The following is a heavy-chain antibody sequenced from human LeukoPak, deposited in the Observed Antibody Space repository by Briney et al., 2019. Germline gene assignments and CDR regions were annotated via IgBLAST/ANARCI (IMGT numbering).Heavy chain of an antibody. D-gene: IGHD4-17*01. Sequence: PSETLSLTCTVSGGSISSYYWSWIRQPPGKGLEWIGYIYYSGSTNYNPSLKSRVTISVDTSKNQFSLKLSSVTAADTAVYYCARGSMTTVTPYIFDYWGQGTLVTVSS. J-gene: IGHJ4*02. CDR3: ARGSMTTVTPYIFDY. CDR2: IYYSGST. V-gene: IGHV4-59*01. CDR1: GGSISSYY.